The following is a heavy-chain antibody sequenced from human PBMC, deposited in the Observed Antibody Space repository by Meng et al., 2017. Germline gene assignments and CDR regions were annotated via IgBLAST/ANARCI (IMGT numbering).Heavy chain of an antibody. V-gene: IGHV3-7*01. CDR1: GFTFSSYW. J-gene: IGHJ3*02. CDR2: IKQDGSEK. Sequence: GESLKISCAASGFTFSSYWMSWFRQAPGKVLEWVANIKQDGSEKYYVDAVQGRFTIYRDNAKNSLYLQMNSLRAEDTAVYYCAREGGSRAWRLTYAFDIWGQGTMVTVSS. D-gene: IGHD1-14*01. CDR3: AREGGSRAWRLTYAFDI.